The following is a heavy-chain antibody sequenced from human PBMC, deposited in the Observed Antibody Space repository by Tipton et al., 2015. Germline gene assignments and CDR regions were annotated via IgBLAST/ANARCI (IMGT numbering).Heavy chain of an antibody. V-gene: IGHV3-11*01. J-gene: IGHJ4*02. CDR2: ISSSGNTI. CDR3: AKGGWGGGVSFDY. CDR1: EFTFSDYY. D-gene: IGHD2-8*02. Sequence: SLRLSCAASEFTFSDYYMSWIRQAPGKGLEWVSYISSSGNTIYYAASVKGRFTISRDNAKKSVVLQMNSLRTEDTAVYYCAKGGWGGGVSFDYWGRGTLVTVSS.